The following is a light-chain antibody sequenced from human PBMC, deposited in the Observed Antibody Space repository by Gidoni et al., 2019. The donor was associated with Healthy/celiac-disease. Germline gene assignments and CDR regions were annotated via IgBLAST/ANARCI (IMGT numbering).Light chain of an antibody. CDR2: DAS. CDR3: QQRSNWPPLT. CDR1: QSVSSY. J-gene: IGKJ4*01. V-gene: IGKV3-11*01. Sequence: EIVLTQSAATLSWSPGERATLSCMATQSVSSYLACYQQKPGQAPRLLIYDASNRATGIPARFSGSGSGTDFTLTISSLEPEDFAVYYCQQRSNWPPLTFGGGTKVEIK.